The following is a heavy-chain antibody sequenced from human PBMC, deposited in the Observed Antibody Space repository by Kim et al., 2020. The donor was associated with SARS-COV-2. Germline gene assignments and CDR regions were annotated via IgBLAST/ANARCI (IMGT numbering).Heavy chain of an antibody. Sequence: ASVNVSCKASGYTFTSYAMHWVRQAPGQKLEWMGWINDGNGNTKYSHKFQGRVTINRDTSASTAYMELSILRSEDTAVYYCARISSLFYYYMDVWGKVTT. CDR3: ARISSLFYYYMDV. J-gene: IGHJ6*03. CDR1: GYTFTSYA. CDR2: INDGNGNT. D-gene: IGHD6-13*01. V-gene: IGHV1-3*01.